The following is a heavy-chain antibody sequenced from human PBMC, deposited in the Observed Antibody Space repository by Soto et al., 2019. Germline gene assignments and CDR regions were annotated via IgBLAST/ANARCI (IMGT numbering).Heavy chain of an antibody. V-gene: IGHV5-10-1*01. CDR3: ARIESIARNWFDP. CDR2: IDPVDSYT. Sequence: PGESLKISCKGSGYSFTNYWISWVRRMPGKGLEWMGNIDPVDSYTNYGPSFQGHVTFSVDTSTSTAYLQWSSLKASDTAMYYCARIESIARNWFDPWGQGTLVTVSS. CDR1: GYSFTNYW. D-gene: IGHD6-13*01. J-gene: IGHJ5*02.